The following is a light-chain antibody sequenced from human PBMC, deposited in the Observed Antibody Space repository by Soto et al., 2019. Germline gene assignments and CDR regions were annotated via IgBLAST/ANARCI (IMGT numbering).Light chain of an antibody. CDR1: SSDVGGYNY. CDR2: DVS. CDR3: RSYTSSSPYV. J-gene: IGLJ1*01. V-gene: IGLV2-14*01. Sequence: SALTQPASVSGSPGQSITISCTGTSSDVGGYNYVSWYQQHPGKAPKLMIYDVSNRPSGVSNRFSGSKSGNTASLTISGLQAEDEADYYCRSYTSSSPYVFAIRTTVTVL.